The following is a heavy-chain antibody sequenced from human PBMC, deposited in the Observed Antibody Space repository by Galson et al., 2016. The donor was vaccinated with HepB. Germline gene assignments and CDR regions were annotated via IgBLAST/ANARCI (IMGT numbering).Heavy chain of an antibody. D-gene: IGHD2/OR15-2a*01. J-gene: IGHJ4*02. V-gene: IGHV3-7*02. CDR2: IKQDGSEK. Sequence: SLRLSCAASGFTFSNNWMTWVRQAPGKGLEWVANIKQDGSEKYYVDSVKGRFTISRDNAKNSLYLQMSSLRPDDTAVYYCAKRNEYCPPVGSSGFDSWGQGIPVTVSS. CDR1: GFTFSNNW. CDR3: AKRNEYCPPVGSSGFDS.